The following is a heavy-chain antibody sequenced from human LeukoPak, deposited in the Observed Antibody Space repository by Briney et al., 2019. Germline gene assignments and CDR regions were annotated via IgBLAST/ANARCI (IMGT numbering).Heavy chain of an antibody. D-gene: IGHD4-17*01. V-gene: IGHV5-10-1*01. Sequence: GESLKIPCKASGYSFTTYWIGWVRQMPGKGLEWMGRIDPSDSYTNYSPSFQGHVTISADKSISTAYLQWSSLRASDTAMYYCARQGYGDYYRSLDYWGQGTLVTVSS. J-gene: IGHJ4*02. CDR2: IDPSDSYT. CDR1: GYSFTTYW. CDR3: ARQGYGDYYRSLDY.